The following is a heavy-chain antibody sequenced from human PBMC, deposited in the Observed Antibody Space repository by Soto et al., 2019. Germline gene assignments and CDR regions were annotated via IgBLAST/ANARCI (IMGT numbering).Heavy chain of an antibody. V-gene: IGHV1-18*01. J-gene: IGHJ3*02. CDR1: GYTFTSYG. Sequence: APVKVSCKASGYTFTSYGISWVRQAPGQGLEWMGWISAYNGNTNYAQKLQGRVTMTTDTSTSTAYMELRSLRSDDTAVYYCARDLDVVVVADPPLDAFDIWGQGTMVTVSS. CDR3: ARDLDVVVVADPPLDAFDI. D-gene: IGHD2-15*01. CDR2: ISAYNGNT.